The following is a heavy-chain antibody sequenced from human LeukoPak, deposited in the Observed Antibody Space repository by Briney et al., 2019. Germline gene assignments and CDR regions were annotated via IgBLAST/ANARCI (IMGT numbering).Heavy chain of an antibody. CDR3: ARGPHITMVRGPVGNWFDP. Sequence: ASVKVSCKASEYTFTSYAMHWVRQAPGQRLEWMGWINAGNANTKHSQKFQGRVTITRDTSASTAYMELSSLRSEDTAVYYCARGPHITMVRGPVGNWFDPWGQGTLVTVSS. D-gene: IGHD3-10*01. V-gene: IGHV1-3*01. J-gene: IGHJ5*02. CDR1: EYTFTSYA. CDR2: INAGNANT.